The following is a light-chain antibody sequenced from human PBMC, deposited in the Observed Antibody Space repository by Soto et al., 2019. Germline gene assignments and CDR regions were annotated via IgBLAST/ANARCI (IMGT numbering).Light chain of an antibody. CDR3: MQTLQTPFT. J-gene: IGKJ3*01. CDR2: LGS. CDR1: QSLLHSNTYNY. V-gene: IGKV2-28*01. Sequence: IVMTQSPLSLPVTPGEPASISCRSSQSLLHSNTYNYLDWFLQKPGQSPQLLIYLGSNRASGVPDRFSGSGSGTDVTLKISRVEAEDVGVYFCMQTLQTPFTFGPGTKVDLQ.